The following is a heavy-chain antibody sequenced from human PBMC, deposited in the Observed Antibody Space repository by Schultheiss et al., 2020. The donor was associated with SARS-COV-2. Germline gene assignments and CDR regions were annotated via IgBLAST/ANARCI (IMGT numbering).Heavy chain of an antibody. J-gene: IGHJ6*02. CDR1: GFTFSSYG. CDR2: ISYDGSNK. Sequence: GGSLRLSCAASGFTFSSYGMHWVRQAPGKGLEWVAVISYDGSNKYYADSVKGRFTISRDNSKNTLYLQMNSLRAEDTAVYYCARGGEGYYYYGMDVWGQGTTVTVSS. V-gene: IGHV3-30*03. D-gene: IGHD2-21*01. CDR3: ARGGEGYYYYGMDV.